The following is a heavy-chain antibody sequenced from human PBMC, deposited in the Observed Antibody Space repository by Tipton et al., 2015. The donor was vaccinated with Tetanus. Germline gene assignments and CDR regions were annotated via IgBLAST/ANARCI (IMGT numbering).Heavy chain of an antibody. V-gene: IGHV4-59*02. CDR3: ARAHYDIVWGSYRPSSAGYFFDY. D-gene: IGHD3-16*02. CDR1: GDSGSRHY. J-gene: IGHJ4*02. CDR2: INYSGST. Sequence: TLSLTCSVSGDSGSRHYWSWIRQPPGKGLEWIGYINYSGSTNYNPSLRSRVTISVDTSKKHFSLKLSSVTSADTAVYYCARAHYDIVWGSYRPSSAGYFFDYWGQGTLVIVSS.